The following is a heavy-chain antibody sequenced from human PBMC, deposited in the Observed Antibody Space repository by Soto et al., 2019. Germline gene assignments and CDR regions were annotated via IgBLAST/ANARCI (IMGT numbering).Heavy chain of an antibody. D-gene: IGHD4-17*01. CDR2: IWYDGSNK. CDR3: ARELYGDYAPWFDP. CDR1: GFTFSSYG. V-gene: IGHV3-33*01. Sequence: QVQLVESGGGVVQPGRSLRLSCAASGFTFSSYGMHWVRQAPGKWLEWVAVIWYDGSNKYYADSVKGRFTISRDNSKNTLYLQMNSLRAEDTAVYYCARELYGDYAPWFDPWGQGTLVTVSS. J-gene: IGHJ5*02.